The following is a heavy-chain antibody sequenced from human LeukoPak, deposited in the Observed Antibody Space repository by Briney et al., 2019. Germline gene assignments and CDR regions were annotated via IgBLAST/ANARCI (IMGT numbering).Heavy chain of an antibody. J-gene: IGHJ4*02. CDR2: ISSSSSTI. CDR1: GFTFSSYS. CDR3: ATARNDRSAYLNY. D-gene: IGHD3-22*01. V-gene: IGHV3-48*01. Sequence: GGSLRLSCAASGFTFSSYSMNWVRQAPGKGLEWVSYISSSSSTIYYADSVKGRFTISRDNSKNTLYLQMNDLRAEDTAVYYCATARNDRSAYLNYWGQGTLVTVSS.